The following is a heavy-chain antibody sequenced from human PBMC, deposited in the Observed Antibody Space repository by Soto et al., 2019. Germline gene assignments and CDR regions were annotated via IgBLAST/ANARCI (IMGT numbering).Heavy chain of an antibody. CDR1: GGSISSYY. J-gene: IGHJ5*02. D-gene: IGHD4-4*01. Sequence: SETLSLTCTVSGGSISSYYWSWIRQPPGKGLEWIGYIYYSGSTNYNPSLKSRGTISVDTSKNQFSLKLGSVTAAVTAVYYCARERSSDYSSWFDPWGPGTLVTVSS. CDR3: ARERSSDYSSWFDP. CDR2: IYYSGST. V-gene: IGHV4-59*01.